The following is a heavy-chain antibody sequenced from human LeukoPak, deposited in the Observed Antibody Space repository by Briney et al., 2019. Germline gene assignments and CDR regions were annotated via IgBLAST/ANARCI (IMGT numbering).Heavy chain of an antibody. V-gene: IGHV1-69*13. CDR3: VTLRLGQLSFDS. D-gene: IGHD3-16*02. J-gene: IGHJ4*02. CDR1: GGTFSDFG. Sequence: GASVKVSCKASGGTFSDFGIHWVRQAPGQGLEWMGGSIPPFITANYTQKFQGRVTFTAVESTTTAYMDLRSLRSEDTAVYYCVTLRLGQLSFDSWGQGALVTVSS. CDR2: SIPPFITA.